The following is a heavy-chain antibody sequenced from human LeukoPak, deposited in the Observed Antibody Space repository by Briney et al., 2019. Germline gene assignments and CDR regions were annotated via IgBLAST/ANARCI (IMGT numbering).Heavy chain of an antibody. J-gene: IGHJ4*02. D-gene: IGHD3-10*01. V-gene: IGHV4-34*01. CDR2: INHSGST. Sequence: PSETLSLTCAVYGGSFSGYYWSWIRQPPGKGLEWIGEINHSGSTNYNPSLKSRVTISVDTSKNQSSLKLSSVTAADTAVYYCARAAGLATMVRGPGDYWGQGTLVTVSS. CDR3: ARAAGLATMVRGPGDY. CDR1: GGSFSGYY.